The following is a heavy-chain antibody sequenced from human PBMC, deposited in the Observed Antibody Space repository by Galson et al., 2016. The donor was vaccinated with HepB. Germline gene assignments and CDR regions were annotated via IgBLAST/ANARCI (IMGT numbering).Heavy chain of an antibody. CDR1: GYSFTAYYD. CDR3: ASWSSYVRRVDY. Sequence: SVKVSCKASGYSFTAYYDINWVRQAPGQGLEWMGWMTPNSGNTGYAQKFQGRVTMTRDISRSTAYMELSSLRSDDTAVYYCASWSSYVRRVDYWGQGTLVTVSS. J-gene: IGHJ4*02. CDR2: MTPNSGNT. V-gene: IGHV1-8*01. D-gene: IGHD3-3*01.